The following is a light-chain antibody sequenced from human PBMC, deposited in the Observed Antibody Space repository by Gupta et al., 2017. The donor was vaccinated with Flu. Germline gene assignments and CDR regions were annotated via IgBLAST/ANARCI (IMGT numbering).Light chain of an antibody. J-gene: IGKJ1*01. CDR1: QSVYNY. V-gene: IGKV1-39*01. CDR3: QQSDRTPWT. Sequence: DIQMTQSPSSLSASVGDRVTITCRASQSVYNYLNWYQHKPGKAPKLLIYATSTLQSGVPPRFSGSGSGTDFTLTISSLQPEDFATYYCQQSDRTPWTFGQGTKVEVK. CDR2: ATS.